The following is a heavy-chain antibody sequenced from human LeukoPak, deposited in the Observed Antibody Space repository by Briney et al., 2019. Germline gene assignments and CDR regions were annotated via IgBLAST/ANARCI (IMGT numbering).Heavy chain of an antibody. J-gene: IGHJ4*02. Sequence: SETLSLTCAVYGGSFSGYYWSWIRQPPGKGLEWIGEINHSGSTNYNPSLKSRVTISVDTSKNQFSLKLSSVTAADTAIYYCARDAKYYYGSRTFFFYEYWGQGTLLTVSS. CDR2: INHSGST. V-gene: IGHV4-34*01. D-gene: IGHD3-10*01. CDR1: GGSFSGYY. CDR3: ARDAKYYYGSRTFFFYEY.